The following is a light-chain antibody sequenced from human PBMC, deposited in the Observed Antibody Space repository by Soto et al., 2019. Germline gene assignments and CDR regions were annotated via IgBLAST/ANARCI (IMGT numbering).Light chain of an antibody. V-gene: IGKV1-39*01. CDR2: AAT. CDR1: QSTSTY. Sequence: DIQMTQSPSSLSASVGDGVTITCRASQSTSTYLNWYQQKPGKAPKLLIYAATNLQSGVPSRFSGSGSGTDFTLTISSLQPEAFATYFCQQSYSTPYTFGQGNKLEI. CDR3: QQSYSTPYT. J-gene: IGKJ2*01.